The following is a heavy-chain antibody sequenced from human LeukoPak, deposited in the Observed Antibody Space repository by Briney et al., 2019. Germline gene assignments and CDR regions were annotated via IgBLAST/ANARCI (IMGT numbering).Heavy chain of an antibody. V-gene: IGHV1-69*05. J-gene: IGHJ3*02. Sequence: SVKVSCKASGGTFSSYAISWVRQAPGQGLEWMGRIIPIFGTANYAQKFQGRVTITTDESTSTAYMELSSLRSEDTAVYYCARDYCSSTSCYYAFDIWGQGTMVTVSS. CDR2: IIPIFGTA. CDR3: ARDYCSSTSCYYAFDI. CDR1: GGTFSSYA. D-gene: IGHD2-2*01.